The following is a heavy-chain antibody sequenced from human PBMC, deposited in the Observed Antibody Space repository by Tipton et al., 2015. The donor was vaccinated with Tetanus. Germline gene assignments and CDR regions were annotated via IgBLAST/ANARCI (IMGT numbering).Heavy chain of an antibody. CDR1: GGSISSYY. J-gene: IGHJ4*02. CDR3: ASSSVAGVFDY. V-gene: IGHV4-59*01. CDR2: IYYSGST. D-gene: IGHD6-19*01. Sequence: TLSLTCTVSGGSISSYYWSWIRQPLGKGLEWIGYIYYSGSTNYNPSLKSRVTISVDTSKNQFSLKLSSVTAADTAVYYCASSSVAGVFDYWGQGTLVTVSS.